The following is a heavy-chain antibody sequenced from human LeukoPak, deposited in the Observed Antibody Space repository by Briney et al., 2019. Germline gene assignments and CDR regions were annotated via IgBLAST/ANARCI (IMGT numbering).Heavy chain of an antibody. CDR2: IKYDGSEE. CDR1: GFTFSSYA. V-gene: IGHV3-7*01. CDR3: ATTTYYFN. D-gene: IGHD3-22*01. J-gene: IGHJ4*02. Sequence: GGSLRLSCAASGFTFSSYAMSWVRQAPGKGLEWVANIKYDGSEENYVDSVKGRFTISRDNAKNSVFLQMNSLRVDDTAVYFCATTTYYFNWGQGTLVAVSP.